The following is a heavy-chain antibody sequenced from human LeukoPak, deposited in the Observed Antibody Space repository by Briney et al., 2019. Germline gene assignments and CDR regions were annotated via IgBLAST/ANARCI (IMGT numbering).Heavy chain of an antibody. D-gene: IGHD2-15*01. CDR1: GGSISSHY. J-gene: IGHJ4*02. CDR3: ASTYRHCSGGSCSYYFDY. CDR2: IYYSGSA. Sequence: SETLSLTCTVSGGSISSHYWSWTRQPPGKGLEWIGYIYYSGSANYNPSLKSRVTISGDTSKNQFSLKLSSVTAADSAVYYCASTYRHCSGGSCSYYFDYWGQGTLVTVSS. V-gene: IGHV4-59*11.